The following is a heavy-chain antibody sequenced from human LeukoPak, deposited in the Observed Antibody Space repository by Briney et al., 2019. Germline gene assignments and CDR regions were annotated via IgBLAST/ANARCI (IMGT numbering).Heavy chain of an antibody. CDR1: GFTFSTYY. J-gene: IGHJ6*03. D-gene: IGHD6-13*01. CDR2: IKQDGSEK. V-gene: IGHV3-7*01. Sequence: GGSLRLSCVGSGFTFSTYYMGWVRQAPGKGLEWVAYIKQDGSEKYYVDSVKGRFTISRDNAKNSLYLQMNSLRAEDTAVYYCARDHYSSSWYSYYMDVWGKGTTVTISS. CDR3: ARDHYSSSWYSYYMDV.